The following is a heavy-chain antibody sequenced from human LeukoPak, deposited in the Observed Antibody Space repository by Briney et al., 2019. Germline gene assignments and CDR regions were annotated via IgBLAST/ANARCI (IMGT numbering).Heavy chain of an antibody. CDR3: ARGRRYSYGWVGFDY. CDR2: IYYSGST. Sequence: SETLSLTCTVSGGSISSSSYYWARIRQPPGKGLEWIGSIYYSGSTYYNPSLKSRVTISVDTSKNQFSLKLSSVTAADTAVYYCARGRRYSYGWVGFDYWGQGTLVTVSS. D-gene: IGHD5-18*01. J-gene: IGHJ4*02. CDR1: GGSISSSSYY. V-gene: IGHV4-39*01.